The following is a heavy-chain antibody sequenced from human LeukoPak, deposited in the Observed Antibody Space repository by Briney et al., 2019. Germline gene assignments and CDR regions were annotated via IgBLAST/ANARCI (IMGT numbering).Heavy chain of an antibody. CDR1: GYTFTSNY. D-gene: IGHD3-9*01. Sequence: GASVKVSCKAFGYTFTSNYMHWVRQAPGQGLEWMGWINPNHGDTNYAQKFQDRVSMTRDTSISTAYMHLSRLRSDDTAVYYCARSPHILTGENFDYWGQGTLLTVSS. CDR3: ARSPHILTGENFDY. CDR2: INPNHGDT. J-gene: IGHJ4*02. V-gene: IGHV1-2*02.